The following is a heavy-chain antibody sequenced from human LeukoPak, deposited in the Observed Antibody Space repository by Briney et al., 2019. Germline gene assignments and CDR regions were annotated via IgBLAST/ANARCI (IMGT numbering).Heavy chain of an antibody. D-gene: IGHD2-15*01. CDR1: GGSFSGYY. CDR2: INHSGST. J-gene: IGHJ3*02. CDR3: ARPLMIDIVVVVGGDAFDI. V-gene: IGHV4-34*01. Sequence: SETLSLTCAVYGGSFSGYYWSWIRQPPGKGLEWIGEINHSGSTNYNPSLKSRVTISVDTSKNQFSLKLSSVTAADTAVYYCARPLMIDIVVVVGGDAFDIWGQGTMVTVSS.